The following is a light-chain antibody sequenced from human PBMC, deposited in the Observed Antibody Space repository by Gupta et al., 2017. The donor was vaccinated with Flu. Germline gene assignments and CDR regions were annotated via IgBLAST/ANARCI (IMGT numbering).Light chain of an antibody. J-gene: IGKJ1*01. Sequence: VGDRVTITCRAKQSISSLVAWYQQKPGKAPKLLIYKASTLESGVPSRFSGSGSGTEFTLTISSLQPDDFATYYCQQYNSYWTFGQGTKVEIK. CDR2: KAS. CDR1: QSISSL. V-gene: IGKV1-5*03. CDR3: QQYNSYWT.